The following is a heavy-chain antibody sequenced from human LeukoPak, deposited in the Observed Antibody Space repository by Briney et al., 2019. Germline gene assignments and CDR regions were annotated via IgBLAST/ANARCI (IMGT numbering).Heavy chain of an antibody. V-gene: IGHV4-31*03. Sequence: SETLSLTCTVSGGSISSGGYYWSWIRQHPGTGLEWIGYIYYSGSTYYNPSLKSRVTISVDTSKNQFSLKLSSVTAADTAVYYCARVVRFLEWLSPGSNWFDPWGQGTLVTVSS. CDR3: ARVVRFLEWLSPGSNWFDP. D-gene: IGHD3-3*01. CDR1: GGSISSGGYY. CDR2: IYYSGST. J-gene: IGHJ5*02.